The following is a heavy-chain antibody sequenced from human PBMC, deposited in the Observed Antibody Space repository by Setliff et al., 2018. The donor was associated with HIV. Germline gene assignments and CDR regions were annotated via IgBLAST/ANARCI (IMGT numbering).Heavy chain of an antibody. J-gene: IGHJ3*02. CDR2: INPSGGSS. CDR3: ARDRVRITIFGANDASDI. V-gene: IGHV1-46*01. CDR1: GYTFTSYY. Sequence: ASVKVSCKASGYTFTSYYMNWVRQAPGQGLEWMGIINPSGGSSTYVQKFQGRVAMTRDTSTSTVYMELSSLRSEDTAVYYCARDRVRITIFGANDASDIWGQGTMVTVSS. D-gene: IGHD3-3*01.